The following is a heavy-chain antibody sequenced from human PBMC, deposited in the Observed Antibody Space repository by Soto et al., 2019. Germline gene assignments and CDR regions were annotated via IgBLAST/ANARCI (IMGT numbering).Heavy chain of an antibody. J-gene: IGHJ6*02. D-gene: IGHD5-18*01. CDR3: ARNSNSAYTLDV. CDR1: GFTFNNYP. CDR2: ISYDGTNK. Sequence: QVQLVESGGGVGQPGRSLRLSCAASGFTFNNYPMHWVRQAPGKGLEWVAIISYDGTNKYYGDSVKGRFTISRDNSKRTLYLQMNSLRGEDTAVYYCARNSNSAYTLDVWGQGTTVTVSS. V-gene: IGHV3-30-3*01.